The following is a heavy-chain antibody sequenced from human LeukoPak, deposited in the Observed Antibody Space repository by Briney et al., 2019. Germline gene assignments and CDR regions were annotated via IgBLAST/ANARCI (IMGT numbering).Heavy chain of an antibody. CDR2: IQHDGSDQ. CDR3: AKSRSGSANWALQIFDN. Sequence: GGSLRLSCAASGFTFSNYSMSWLRQAPGKGLEWVANIQHDGSDQYYEDSVKGRFTISRDNSKNSLFVQMNSLRADDTAVYFCAKSRSGSANWALQIFDNWGQGTLVTVTS. CDR1: GFTFSNYS. D-gene: IGHD1-1*01. V-gene: IGHV3-7*03. J-gene: IGHJ4*02.